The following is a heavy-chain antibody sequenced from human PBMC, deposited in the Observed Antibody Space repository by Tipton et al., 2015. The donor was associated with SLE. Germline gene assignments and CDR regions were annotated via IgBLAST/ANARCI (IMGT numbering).Heavy chain of an antibody. CDR3: AKELNDGYNVDY. CDR1: GFTFSTYG. CDR2: IRFDGSNK. D-gene: IGHD5-24*01. Sequence: SLRLTCAASGFTFSTYGMHWVRQAPGKGLEWVAFIRFDGSNKDYADSVKGRFTISRDNSKNTLYLQMNSLRAEDTAVYYCAKELNDGYNVDYWGQGTLVTVSS. V-gene: IGHV3-30*02. J-gene: IGHJ4*02.